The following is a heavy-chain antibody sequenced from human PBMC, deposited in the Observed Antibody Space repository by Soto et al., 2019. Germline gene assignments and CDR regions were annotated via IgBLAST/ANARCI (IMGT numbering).Heavy chain of an antibody. CDR3: ARAGWYSFDY. J-gene: IGHJ4*02. V-gene: IGHV3-74*01. Sequence: EVQLVESGGDLVQPGGSLRLSCAASGFTFGSYWMHWVRQAPGKGLVWVSRINSDGSTTNYGDSVKDRFTISRDNAKSTLYLQINSLRAEDTAVYYCARAGWYSFDYWGQGTLLTVSS. CDR2: INSDGSTT. CDR1: GFTFGSYW. D-gene: IGHD1-26*01.